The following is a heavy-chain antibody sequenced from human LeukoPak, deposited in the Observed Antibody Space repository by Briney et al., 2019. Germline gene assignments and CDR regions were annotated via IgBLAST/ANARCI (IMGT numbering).Heavy chain of an antibody. V-gene: IGHV3-53*05. CDR2: IYSGGTT. J-gene: IGHJ4*02. D-gene: IGHD1-26*01. CDR3: AKDRLGGATYYFDY. Sequence: IIYSGGTTNYADSVKGRFTISRDNSKNTLYLQMNSLRAEDTAVYYCAKDRLGGATYYFDYWGQGTLVTVSS.